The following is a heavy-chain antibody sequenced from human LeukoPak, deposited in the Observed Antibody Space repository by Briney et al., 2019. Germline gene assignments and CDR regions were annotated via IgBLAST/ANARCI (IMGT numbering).Heavy chain of an antibody. D-gene: IGHD3-10*01. Sequence: PSETLSLTCTVSGGSISSYYWSWIRQPPGKGLEWIGYIYYSGSTNYNPSLKSRVTISVDTSKNQFSLKLSSVTAADTAVYYCAAGGGLWVEEQTFDYWGQGTLVTVSS. CDR1: GGSISSYY. CDR2: IYYSGST. V-gene: IGHV4-59*01. J-gene: IGHJ4*02. CDR3: AAGGGLWVEEQTFDY.